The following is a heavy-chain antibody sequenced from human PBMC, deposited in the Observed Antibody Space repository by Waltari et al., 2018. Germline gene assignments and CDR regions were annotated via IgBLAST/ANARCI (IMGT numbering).Heavy chain of an antibody. Sequence: QVQLQESGPGLVKPSETLSLTCTVSGGSISSYYWSWIRQPPGKGLEWIGYIYYSGSTNYNPSLQSRVTISVDTSKNQFSLKLSSVTAADTAVYYCARAPYYYDSSGYLDYWGQGTLVIVSS. V-gene: IGHV4-59*01. D-gene: IGHD3-22*01. CDR1: GGSISSYY. CDR3: ARAPYYYDSSGYLDY. J-gene: IGHJ4*02. CDR2: IYYSGST.